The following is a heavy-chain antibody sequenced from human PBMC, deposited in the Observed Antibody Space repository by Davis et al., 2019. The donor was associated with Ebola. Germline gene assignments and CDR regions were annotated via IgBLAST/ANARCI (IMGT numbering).Heavy chain of an antibody. J-gene: IGHJ3*02. CDR3: ARGGYYDSSGYSHAAFDI. CDR2: ISSFGDTI. V-gene: IGHV3-11*04. Sequence: GESLKISCVASGFTFSDYYMSWIRQAPGKGLEWISYISSFGDTIYYADSVKGRFTVSRDNAKNSLYLQMNSPRAEDTAVYHCARGGYYDSSGYSHAAFDIWGQGTMVTVSS. D-gene: IGHD3-22*01. CDR1: GFTFSDYY.